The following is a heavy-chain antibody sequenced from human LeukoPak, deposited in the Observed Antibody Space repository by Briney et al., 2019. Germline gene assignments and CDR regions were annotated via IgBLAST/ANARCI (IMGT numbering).Heavy chain of an antibody. CDR1: GGSFSGYY. Sequence: KPSETLSLTCAVYGGSFSGYYWSWIRQPPGKGLEWIGEINHSGSTNYNPSLKSRVTISVDTSKNQFSLKLSSVTAADTAVYYCARIGYCSGGSCSFGYWGQGTLVTVSS. CDR2: INHSGST. J-gene: IGHJ4*02. CDR3: ARIGYCSGGSCSFGY. D-gene: IGHD2-15*01. V-gene: IGHV4-34*01.